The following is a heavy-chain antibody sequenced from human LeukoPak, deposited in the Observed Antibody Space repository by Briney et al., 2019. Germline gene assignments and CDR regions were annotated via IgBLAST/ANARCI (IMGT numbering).Heavy chain of an antibody. J-gene: IGHJ4*02. Sequence: SETLSLTCAVYGGSFSGDFWSWIRQSPGKGLEWIGEINHGGSTTYNPSLQSRVTMSVDTSTNQISLKMTSVTAANTAVYYCARKPYYGSGSYYYFDYWGQGTLVTVSS. CDR1: GGSFSGDF. D-gene: IGHD3-10*01. CDR3: ARKPYYGSGSYYYFDY. V-gene: IGHV4-34*01. CDR2: INHGGST.